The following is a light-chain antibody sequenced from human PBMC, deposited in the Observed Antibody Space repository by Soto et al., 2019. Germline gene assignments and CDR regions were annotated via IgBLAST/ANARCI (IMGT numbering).Light chain of an antibody. CDR2: DAS. CDR1: QSVSSY. J-gene: IGKJ5*01. Sequence: EIVLTQSPATLSLSPGERSTLSCSASQSVSSYLAWYQQKPGQAPRLLIYDASNRATGIPARFSGSGSGTDFTLTISSLAPEDFTVYYCQQRSNWLTFGQGTRLEIK. CDR3: QQRSNWLT. V-gene: IGKV3-11*01.